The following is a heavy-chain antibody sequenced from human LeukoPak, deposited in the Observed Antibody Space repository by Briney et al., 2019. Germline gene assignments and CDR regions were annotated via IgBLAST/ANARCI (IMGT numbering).Heavy chain of an antibody. Sequence: PSETLSLTSAVSGGSISSYYRSWIRQPPGKGLEWIGYIYYSGSTNYNPSLKSRVTISVDTSKNQFSLKLSSVTAADTAVYYCARAMGKSYYFDYWGQGTLVTVSS. CDR2: IYYSGST. CDR3: ARAMGKSYYFDY. J-gene: IGHJ4*02. D-gene: IGHD1-26*01. CDR1: GGSISSYY. V-gene: IGHV4-59*01.